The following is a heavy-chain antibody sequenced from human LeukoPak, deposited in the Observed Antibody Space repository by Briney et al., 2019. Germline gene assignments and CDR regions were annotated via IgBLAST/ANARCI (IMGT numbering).Heavy chain of an antibody. Sequence: GGSLRLSCAASGFTFSTSWMHWVRQAPGKGLVWVSRINTDGSSKSHADSVKGRFTISRDNAKNTLYLQMNSLRAEDTAVYYCARGGLEQWLAFDYWGQGTLVTVSS. CDR1: GFTFSTSW. D-gene: IGHD6-19*01. V-gene: IGHV3-74*01. J-gene: IGHJ4*02. CDR2: INTDGSSK. CDR3: ARGGLEQWLAFDY.